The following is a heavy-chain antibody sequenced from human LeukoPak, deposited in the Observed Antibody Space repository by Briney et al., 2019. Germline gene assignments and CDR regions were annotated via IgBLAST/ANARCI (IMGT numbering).Heavy chain of an antibody. CDR1: GFTFSSYA. CDR2: ISGSGGST. D-gene: IGHD6-19*01. V-gene: IGHV3-23*01. J-gene: IGHJ4*02. CDR3: AREPHVWYSSGWPFDY. Sequence: GGSLRLSCAASGFTFSSYAMSWVRQAPGKGLEWVSAISGSGGSTYYADSVKGRFTISRDNSKNTLYLQMNSLRAEDTAVYYCAREPHVWYSSGWPFDYWGQGTLVTVSS.